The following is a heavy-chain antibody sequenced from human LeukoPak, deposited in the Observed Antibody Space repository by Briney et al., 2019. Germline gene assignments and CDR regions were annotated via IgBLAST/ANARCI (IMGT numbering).Heavy chain of an antibody. J-gene: IGHJ6*02. CDR2: INPSGGST. D-gene: IGHD4-17*01. CDR1: GYTFTTYY. Sequence: ASVKVSCKASGYTFTTYYMHWVRQAPGQGLEWMGIINPSGGSTRYAQKLQGRVTMTRDTSTSTVYMELSSLISEDTAVYYCASYHHRDFGDYYGMDVWGQGTTVTCSS. CDR3: ASYHHRDFGDYYGMDV. V-gene: IGHV1-46*04.